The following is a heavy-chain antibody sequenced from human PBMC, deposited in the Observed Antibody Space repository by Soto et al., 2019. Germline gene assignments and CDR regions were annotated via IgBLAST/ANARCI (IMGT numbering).Heavy chain of an antibody. CDR1: GYTFTGYY. J-gene: IGHJ5*02. Sequence: QVQLVQSGAEVKKPGASVKVSCKASGYTFTGYYMHWVRQAPGQGLEWMGWINPNSGDTNYAQKFQGWVTMTRDTSISTAYMELSRLRSDDTAVYYCARANCSSTSCYTQGGGWFDPWGQGTLVTVSS. CDR2: INPNSGDT. V-gene: IGHV1-2*04. D-gene: IGHD2-2*02. CDR3: ARANCSSTSCYTQGGGWFDP.